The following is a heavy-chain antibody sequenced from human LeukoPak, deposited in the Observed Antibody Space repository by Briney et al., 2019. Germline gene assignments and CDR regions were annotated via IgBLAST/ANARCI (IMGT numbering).Heavy chain of an antibody. D-gene: IGHD3-10*01. J-gene: IGHJ4*02. CDR2: IYHSGST. CDR3: ASRKHVLLWFGESAPHFDY. CDR1: GGSISSSNW. Sequence: SGTLSLTCAVSGGSISSSNWWSWVRQPPGKGLEWIGEIYHSGSTNYNPSLKSRVTISVDTSKNQFSLKLSSVTAADTAVYYCASRKHVLLWFGESAPHFDYWGQGTLVTVSS. V-gene: IGHV4-4*02.